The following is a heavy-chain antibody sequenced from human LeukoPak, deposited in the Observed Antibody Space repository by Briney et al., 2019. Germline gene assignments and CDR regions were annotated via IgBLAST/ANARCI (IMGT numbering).Heavy chain of an antibody. CDR3: ASGGKWYSSGWLDY. CDR1: GYTFTSYD. CDR2: MNPNSGNT. D-gene: IGHD6-19*01. V-gene: IGHV1-8*03. J-gene: IGHJ4*02. Sequence: ASVKVACNASGYTFTSYDINWVRQATGQGLEWMGWMNPNSGNTGYAQKFQGRVTITRSTSISTAYMELSSLRSEDTAVYYCASGGKWYSSGWLDYWGQGTLVTVSS.